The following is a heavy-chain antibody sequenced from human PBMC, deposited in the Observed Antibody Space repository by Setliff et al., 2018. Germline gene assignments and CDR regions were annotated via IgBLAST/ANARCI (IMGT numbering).Heavy chain of an antibody. V-gene: IGHV1-2*02. CDR2: INPNSGGT. J-gene: IGHJ6*04. CDR3: ARDRWRVTMRPLDV. D-gene: IGHD3-22*01. CDR1: GYTFNGYY. Sequence: ASVKVSCKASGYTFNGYYMHWVRQAPGQGLEWMGWINPNSGGTNYAQQFQGRVTMTTDTSTSTAYMELRSLRSDDTAVYYCARDRWRVTMRPLDVWGKGTTVTVSS.